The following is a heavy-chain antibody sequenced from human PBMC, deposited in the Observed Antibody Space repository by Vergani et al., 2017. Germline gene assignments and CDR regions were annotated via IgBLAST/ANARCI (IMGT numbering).Heavy chain of an antibody. Sequence: QVQLVESGGGVVQPGRSLRLSCAASGFTFGDHGIHWVRRAPGKGLEWVALISYDGTNKYYTNSVWGRFTISRDNSKGTLFLQMNSLRVEDMAVYYCARDRGDWRYSRYFYNYYMDVWGKGTTVTVSS. CDR3: ARDRGDWRYSRYFYNYYMDV. J-gene: IGHJ6*03. V-gene: IGHV3-30-3*01. CDR2: ISYDGTNK. D-gene: IGHD2-21*02. CDR1: GFTFGDHG.